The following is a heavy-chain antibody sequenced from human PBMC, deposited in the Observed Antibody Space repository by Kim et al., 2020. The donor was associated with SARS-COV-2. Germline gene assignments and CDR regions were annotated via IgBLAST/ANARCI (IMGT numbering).Heavy chain of an antibody. CDR3: ATNRITMIVPVLGLWYFDL. Sequence: SETLSLTCTVSGGSISSSSYYWGWIRQPPGKGLEWIGSIYYSGSTYYNPSLKSRVTISVDTSKNQFSLKLSSVTAADTAVYYCATNRITMIVPVLGLWYFDLWGRGTLVTVSS. V-gene: IGHV4-39*01. CDR1: GGSISSSSYY. D-gene: IGHD3-22*01. CDR2: IYYSGST. J-gene: IGHJ2*01.